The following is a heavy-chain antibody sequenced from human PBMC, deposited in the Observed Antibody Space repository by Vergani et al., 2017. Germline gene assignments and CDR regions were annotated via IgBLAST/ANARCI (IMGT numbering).Heavy chain of an antibody. Sequence: EVDLVESGGGLAQPGGSLRLSCEASGITFWKFGMHWVRQGPGKGLEWVSGISWNSGAVDYADSVRGRFTISRDNSQNTLYLQMDSLTAEDTAIYFCVNGYYYDQSGLASFDYWGQGTLVTVSS. CDR1: GITFWKFG. CDR2: ISWNSGAV. D-gene: IGHD3-22*01. CDR3: VNGYYYDQSGLASFDY. V-gene: IGHV3-9*01. J-gene: IGHJ4*02.